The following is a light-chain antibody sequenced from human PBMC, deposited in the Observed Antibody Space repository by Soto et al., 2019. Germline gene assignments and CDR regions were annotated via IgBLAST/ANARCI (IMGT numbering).Light chain of an antibody. CDR1: SGSIASNF. Sequence: NFMLTQPHAVSESPGKTVTISCTRSSGSIASNFVQWYQQRPGSSPTTVIYEDKQRPSEVPDRFSGSIDSSSNSASLTISGLTTEDEADYYCQSDDSTIQVFGGGTKLTVL. J-gene: IGLJ2*01. CDR2: EDK. V-gene: IGLV6-57*01. CDR3: QSDDSTIQV.